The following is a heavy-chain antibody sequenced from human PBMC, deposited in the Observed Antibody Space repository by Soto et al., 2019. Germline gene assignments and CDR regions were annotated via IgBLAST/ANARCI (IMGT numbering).Heavy chain of an antibody. CDR1: GFTVSSNY. CDR3: ARVFVVPVVMGGDSSSNGMDF. CDR2: IYSGGST. J-gene: IGHJ6*02. V-gene: IGHV3-66*01. D-gene: IGHD2-2*01. Sequence: GGSLRLSCAASGFTVSSNYMSWVRQAPGKGLEWVSVIYSGGSTYYADSVKGRFTISRDNSKNTLYLQMNSLRAEDTAVYYCARVFVVPVVMGGDSSSNGMDFWAQGSTVPVSS.